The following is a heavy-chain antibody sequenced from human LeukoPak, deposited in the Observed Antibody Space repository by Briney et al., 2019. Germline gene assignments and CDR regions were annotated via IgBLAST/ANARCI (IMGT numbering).Heavy chain of an antibody. CDR2: INHSGST. J-gene: IGHJ6*04. D-gene: IGHD2-2*01. CDR3: ARDNNSCSSTSCHPPPDYYYYYGMDV. V-gene: IGHV4-34*01. Sequence: SETLSLTCAVYGGSFSGYYWSWLRQPPGKGLEWIGEINHSGSTNYNPSLKSRVTISVDTSKNQFSLKLSSVTAADTAVYYCARDNNSCSSTSCHPPPDYYYYYGMDVWGKGTTVTVSS. CDR1: GGSFSGYY.